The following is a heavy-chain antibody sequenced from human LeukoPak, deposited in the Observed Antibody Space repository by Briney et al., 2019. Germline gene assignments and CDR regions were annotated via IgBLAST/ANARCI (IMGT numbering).Heavy chain of an antibody. Sequence: ASVKVSCKVSGYTRTELSMHWVRQAPGKGLEWMGGFDPEDGETIYAQKFQGRVTMTEDTSTDTAYMELSSLRSEDTAVYYCATAAMVSPRSLYYYYGMDVWGQGTTVTVSS. V-gene: IGHV1-24*01. CDR2: FDPEDGET. CDR3: ATAAMVSPRSLYYYYGMDV. J-gene: IGHJ6*02. CDR1: GYTRTELS. D-gene: IGHD5-18*01.